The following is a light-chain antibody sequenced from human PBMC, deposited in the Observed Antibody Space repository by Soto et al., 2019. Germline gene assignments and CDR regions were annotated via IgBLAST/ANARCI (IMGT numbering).Light chain of an antibody. CDR2: DVS. Sequence: QSALTQPRSVSGSPGQSVTISCTATSSDVGGYNYVSWYQQHPGKAPKLMIYDVSKWPSGVPDRFSGSKSGNTASLTISGVQAEDEADYYCCSYAGNALWVFGGGTKLTVL. V-gene: IGLV2-11*01. CDR3: CSYAGNALWV. CDR1: SSDVGGYNY. J-gene: IGLJ3*02.